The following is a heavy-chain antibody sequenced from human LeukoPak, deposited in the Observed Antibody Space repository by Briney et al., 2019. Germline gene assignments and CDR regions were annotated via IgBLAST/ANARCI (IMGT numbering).Heavy chain of an antibody. Sequence: GGSLRLSCAASGFTFSSYGMHWVRQAPGKGLEWVAVISYDGSNKYYADSVKGRFTISRDNSKNTLYPQMNSLRAEDTAVYYCAKDPITMIVVVSNWGQGTLVTVSS. V-gene: IGHV3-30*18. CDR1: GFTFSSYG. D-gene: IGHD3-22*01. J-gene: IGHJ4*02. CDR2: ISYDGSNK. CDR3: AKDPITMIVVVSN.